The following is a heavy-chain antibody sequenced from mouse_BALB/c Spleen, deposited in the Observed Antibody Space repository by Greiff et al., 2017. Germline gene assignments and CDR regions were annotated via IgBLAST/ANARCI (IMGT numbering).Heavy chain of an antibody. CDR2: IDPENGDT. CDR3: NALRLPFDD. V-gene: IGHV14-4*02. Sequence: VQLKESGAELVRSGASVKLSCTASGFNIKDYYMHWVKQRPEQGLEWIGWIDPENGDTEYAPKFQGKATMTADTSSNTAYLQLSSLTSEDTAVYYCNALRLPFDDWGQGTTLTVSS. CDR1: GFNIKDYY. J-gene: IGHJ2*01. D-gene: IGHD1-2*01.